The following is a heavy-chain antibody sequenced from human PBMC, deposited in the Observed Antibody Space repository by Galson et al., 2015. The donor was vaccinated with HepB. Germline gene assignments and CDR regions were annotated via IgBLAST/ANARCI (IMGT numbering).Heavy chain of an antibody. Sequence: SLRLSCAASGFTFSSYAMHWVRQAPGKGLEWVAVISYDGSNKYYADSVKGRFTISRDNSKNTLYLQMNSLRAEDTAVYYCARGGAYYYDSSGYYLDYWGQGTLVTVSS. V-gene: IGHV3-30-3*01. CDR2: ISYDGSNK. J-gene: IGHJ4*02. CDR1: GFTFSSYA. D-gene: IGHD3-22*01. CDR3: ARGGAYYYDSSGYYLDY.